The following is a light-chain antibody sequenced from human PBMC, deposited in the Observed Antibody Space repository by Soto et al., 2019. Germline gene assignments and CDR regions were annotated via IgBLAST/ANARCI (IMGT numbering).Light chain of an antibody. V-gene: IGKV1-5*01. Sequence: QMTHSPSALSASVGDRVTITCRASQNIRSRLAWFQQKPGKAPKLLIYDASSLESGVPQRFSGSGSGTDFTLTISSLQSEDLASYFCQHTFNSPPWTFGQGTKVDIK. CDR2: DAS. CDR3: QHTFNSPPWT. CDR1: QNIRSR. J-gene: IGKJ1*01.